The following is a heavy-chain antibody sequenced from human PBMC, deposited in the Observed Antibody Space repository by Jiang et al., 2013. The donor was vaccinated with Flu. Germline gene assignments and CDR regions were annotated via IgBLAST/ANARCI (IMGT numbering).Heavy chain of an antibody. Sequence: KPTQTLTLTCTFSGFSLSTSGMCVSWIRQPPGKALEWLARIDWDDDKYYSTSLKTRLTISKDTSKNQVVLTMTNMDPVDTATYYCVRETRITIFGVAHNWFDPWGQGTLVTVSS. CDR2: IDWDDDK. CDR1: GFSLSTSGMC. V-gene: IGHV2-70*11. D-gene: IGHD3-3*01. CDR3: VRETRITIFGVAHNWFDP. J-gene: IGHJ5*02.